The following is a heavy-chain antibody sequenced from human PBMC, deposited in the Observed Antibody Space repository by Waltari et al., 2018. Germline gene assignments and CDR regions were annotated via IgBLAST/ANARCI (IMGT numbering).Heavy chain of an antibody. CDR2: IYYSGST. Sequence: QLQLQESGPGLVKPSETLSLTCTVSGGSISSSRYYWGWIRQPPGKGLEWIGSIYYSGSTYYNPSLKSRVTISVDTSKNQFSLKLSSVTAADTAVYYCARDEVPHYFDYWGQGTLVTVSS. V-gene: IGHV4-39*07. J-gene: IGHJ4*02. CDR1: GGSISSSRYY. CDR3: ARDEVPHYFDY.